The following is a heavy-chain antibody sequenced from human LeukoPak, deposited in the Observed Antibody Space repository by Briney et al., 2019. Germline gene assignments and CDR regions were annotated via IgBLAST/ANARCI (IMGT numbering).Heavy chain of an antibody. CDR1: GGSISSGGYY. CDR3: AREATITSLSWFDP. CDR2: INHNGTT. V-gene: IGHV4-31*03. J-gene: IGHJ5*02. Sequence: SQTLSLTCTVSGGSISSGGYYWSWIRQHPGKGLEWIGEINHNGTTQYNPSLTSRVTISVDTSKNQFSLKLSSVTAADTAVYYCAREATITSLSWFDPWGQGTLVTVPS. D-gene: IGHD3-10*01.